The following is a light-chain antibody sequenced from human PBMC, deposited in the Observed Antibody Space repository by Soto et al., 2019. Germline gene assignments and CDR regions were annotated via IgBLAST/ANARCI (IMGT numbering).Light chain of an antibody. CDR1: SSDVGGYNY. J-gene: IGLJ2*01. V-gene: IGLV2-11*01. CDR3: CSYAGSYTPL. Sequence: QSALTQPRSVSGSPGQSVTISCTGTSSDVGGYNYVSWYQQHPGKAPKLMIYDVSKRPSGVPDRFSGSKSGNTASLTISRLQDEDEADYYCCSYAGSYTPLFGGGTKLTVL. CDR2: DVS.